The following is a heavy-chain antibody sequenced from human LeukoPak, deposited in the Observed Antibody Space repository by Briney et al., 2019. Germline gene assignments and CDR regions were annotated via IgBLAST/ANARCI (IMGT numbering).Heavy chain of an antibody. V-gene: IGHV3-11*01. CDR2: ISSSGSTI. Sequence: GGSLRLSCAASGFTFSDYYMSWIRQAPGKGLEWVSYISSSGSTIYYADSVKGRFTISRDNAKNSLYLQMNSLRAEDTAVYYCARDAQYYYDSSGYSGWGQGTLVTVSS. CDR3: ARDAQYYYDSSGYSG. CDR1: GFTFSDYY. D-gene: IGHD3-22*01. J-gene: IGHJ4*02.